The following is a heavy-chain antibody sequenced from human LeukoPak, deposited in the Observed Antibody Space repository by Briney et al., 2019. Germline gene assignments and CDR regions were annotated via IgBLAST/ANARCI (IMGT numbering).Heavy chain of an antibody. CDR1: GFTFSSYS. Sequence: GGSLRLSCAASGFTFSSYSMNWVRQAPGKGLEWVSSISSSSSYIYHADSVKGRFTISRDNSKNTLYLQMNSLRAEDTAVYYCARAEEWLYDYWGQGTLVTVSS. J-gene: IGHJ4*02. D-gene: IGHD6-19*01. V-gene: IGHV3-21*01. CDR2: ISSSSSYI. CDR3: ARAEEWLYDY.